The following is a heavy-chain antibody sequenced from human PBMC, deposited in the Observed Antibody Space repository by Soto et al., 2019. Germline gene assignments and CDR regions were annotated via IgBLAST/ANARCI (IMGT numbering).Heavy chain of an antibody. D-gene: IGHD1-1*01. CDR3: ARAKEATAGTWYYDS. CDR2: INHSGST. J-gene: IGHJ4*02. V-gene: IGHV4-34*01. CDR1: GGSFRGYY. Sequence: SETLSLTCAVYGGSFRGYYWTWIRQPPGKGLEWIGEINHSGSTKYNPSLKSRVTISVDTSKNQFSLHLTSVTAADTAVYYCARAKEATAGTWYYDSWGQGTLVPVSS.